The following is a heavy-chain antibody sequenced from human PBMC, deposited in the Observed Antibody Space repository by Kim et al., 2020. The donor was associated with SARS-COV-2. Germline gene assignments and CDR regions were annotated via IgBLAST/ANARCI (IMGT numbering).Heavy chain of an antibody. CDR1: GLTISGYG. D-gene: IGHD1-7*01. CDR2: IAYDGINK. J-gene: IGHJ4*02. V-gene: IGHV3-30*03. CDR3: ATGTSTDWSDF. Sequence: GGSLRLSCVASGLTISGYGIHWVRQAPGKGLEWVALIAYDGINKYYGDSVKGRFAISRDESQNTVFLQMNSLRIEDTAVYYCATGTSTDWSDFWGQGTLV.